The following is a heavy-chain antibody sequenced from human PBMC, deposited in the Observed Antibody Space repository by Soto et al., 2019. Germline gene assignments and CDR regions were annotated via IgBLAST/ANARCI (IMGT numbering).Heavy chain of an antibody. J-gene: IGHJ4*02. D-gene: IGHD3-22*01. V-gene: IGHV1-46*01. CDR2: INPSGGRT. Sequence: ASVKVSCKASGYKFTTYYMHWVRQAPGQGLEWMGIINPSGGRTTYAQKFQGRVTMTRDTSTSTFHMELSSLASEDTAVYYCAGLYHYDSSGYYDYWGQGTLVTV. CDR3: AGLYHYDSSGYYDY. CDR1: GYKFTTYY.